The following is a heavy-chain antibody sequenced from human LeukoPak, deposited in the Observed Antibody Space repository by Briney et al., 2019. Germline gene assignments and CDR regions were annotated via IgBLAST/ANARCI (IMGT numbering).Heavy chain of an antibody. Sequence: PSETLSLTCTVSGDSIIGYYWSWIRQPPGKGLEWIGYIHYSGSTNYNPSLKSRVTISVDRSKNQFSLKLSSVTAADTAVYYCAREKYYYDSSGPVGDAFDIWGQGTMVTVSS. CDR1: GDSIIGYY. CDR3: AREKYYYDSSGPVGDAFDI. CDR2: IHYSGST. D-gene: IGHD3-22*01. J-gene: IGHJ3*02. V-gene: IGHV4-59*12.